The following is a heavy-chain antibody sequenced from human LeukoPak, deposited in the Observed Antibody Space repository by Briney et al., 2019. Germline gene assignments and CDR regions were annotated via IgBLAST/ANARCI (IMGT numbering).Heavy chain of an antibody. CDR1: GGSFSGYY. CDR2: INHSGST. J-gene: IGHJ6*02. D-gene: IGHD3-3*01. V-gene: IGHV4-34*01. CDR3: ARVNLTYYDFWSGYGSHYYYGMDV. Sequence: SETLSLTCAVYGGSFSGYYWSWIRQPPGKGLEWIGEINHSGSTNYNPSLKSRVTISVDTSKNQFSLKPSSVTAADTAVYYCARVNLTYYDFWSGYGSHYYYGMDVWGQGTTVTVSS.